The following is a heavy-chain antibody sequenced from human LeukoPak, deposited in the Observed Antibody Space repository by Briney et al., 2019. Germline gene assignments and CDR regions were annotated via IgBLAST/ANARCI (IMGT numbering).Heavy chain of an antibody. CDR2: IYHSGST. CDR3: ARETQGIAAAGKGYYYMDV. Sequence: PSQTLSLTCTVSGGSISSGGYYWSWIRRPPGKGLEWIGYIYHSGSTYYNPSLKSRVTISVDRSKNQFSLKLSSVTAADTAVYYCARETQGIAAAGKGYYYMDVWGKGTTVTVSS. V-gene: IGHV4-30-2*01. D-gene: IGHD6-13*01. J-gene: IGHJ6*03. CDR1: GGSISSGGYY.